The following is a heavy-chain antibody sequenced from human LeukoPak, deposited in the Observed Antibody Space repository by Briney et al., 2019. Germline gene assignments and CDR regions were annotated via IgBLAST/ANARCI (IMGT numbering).Heavy chain of an antibody. Sequence: PGGSLKLSCAASGFTFSGSAMHWVRQAPGKGLEWVSAISGSGGSTYYADSVKGRFTISRDNSKNTLYLQMNSLRAEDTAVYYCAKEEGSLDYWGQGTLVTVSS. J-gene: IGHJ4*02. CDR1: GFTFSGSA. D-gene: IGHD3-10*01. CDR2: ISGSGGST. CDR3: AKEEGSLDY. V-gene: IGHV3-23*01.